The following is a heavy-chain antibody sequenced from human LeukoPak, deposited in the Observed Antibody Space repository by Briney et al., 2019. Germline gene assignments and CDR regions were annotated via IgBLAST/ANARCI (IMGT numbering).Heavy chain of an antibody. Sequence: PGGSLRLSCAASGFTFSSYAMSWVRQAPGKGLEWVSAISGSGGSTYYADSVKGRFAISRDNSKNTLYLQVNSLRAEDTAVYYCARDRGAAAADTSPDYWGQGTLVTVSS. D-gene: IGHD6-13*01. CDR1: GFTFSSYA. V-gene: IGHV3-23*01. J-gene: IGHJ4*02. CDR2: ISGSGGST. CDR3: ARDRGAAAADTSPDY.